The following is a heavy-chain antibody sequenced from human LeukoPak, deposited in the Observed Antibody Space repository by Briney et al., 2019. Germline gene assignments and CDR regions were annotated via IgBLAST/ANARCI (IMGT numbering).Heavy chain of an antibody. CDR1: GFTFSSYW. CDR2: INSDGSST. D-gene: IGHD6-13*01. J-gene: IGHJ4*02. Sequence: QAGGSLRLSCAASGFTFSSYWMHWVRQAPGKGLVWVSRINSDGSSTSYADSVKGRFTISRDNAKNTLYLQMNSLRAEDTAVYYCAKDWFSSWTFDYWGQGTLVTVSS. V-gene: IGHV3-74*01. CDR3: AKDWFSSWTFDY.